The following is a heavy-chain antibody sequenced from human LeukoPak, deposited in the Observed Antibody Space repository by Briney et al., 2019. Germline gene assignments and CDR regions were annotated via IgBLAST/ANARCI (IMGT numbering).Heavy chain of an antibody. J-gene: IGHJ4*02. V-gene: IGHV3-30-3*01. Sequence: GRSLRLSCAASGFTFSSYAMHWVRQAPGKGLEWVAVISYDGSNKYYADSVKGRFTISRDNSKNTLYLQMNSLRAEDTAVYYCVRPNNWNDVGGFYWGQGTLVTVSS. CDR1: GFTFSSYA. CDR2: ISYDGSNK. D-gene: IGHD1-20*01. CDR3: VRPNNWNDVGGFY.